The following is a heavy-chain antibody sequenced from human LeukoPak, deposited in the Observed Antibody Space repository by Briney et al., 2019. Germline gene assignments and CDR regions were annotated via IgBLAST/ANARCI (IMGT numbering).Heavy chain of an antibody. CDR2: IYYSGST. CDR1: GGSISSGDYY. J-gene: IGHJ4*02. Sequence: SQTLSLTCTVSGGSISSGDYYWSWIRQPPGKGLEWIGYIYYSGSTYYNPSLKSRVTISVDTSKNQFSLKLSSVTAADTAVYYCARFGDWRSALDYWGQGTLVTVSS. D-gene: IGHD3-16*01. V-gene: IGHV4-30-4*08. CDR3: ARFGDWRSALDY.